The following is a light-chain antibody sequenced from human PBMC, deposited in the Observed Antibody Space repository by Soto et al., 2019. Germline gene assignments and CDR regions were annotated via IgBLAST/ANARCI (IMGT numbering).Light chain of an antibody. CDR1: SSNIGSNT. CDR2: SNN. Sequence: QSVLTQPPSGSGTPGQRVTISCSGSSSNIGSNTVNWYQQLPGTAPKLLIYSNNQRPSGVPDRFSGSKSGTSASLAISGLQSEDEADYYCAAWDDSLMNYVFGTGTKVTVL. CDR3: AAWDDSLMNYV. J-gene: IGLJ1*01. V-gene: IGLV1-44*01.